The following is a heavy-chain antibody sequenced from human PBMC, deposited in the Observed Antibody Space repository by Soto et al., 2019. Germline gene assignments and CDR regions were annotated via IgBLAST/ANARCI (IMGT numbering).Heavy chain of an antibody. D-gene: IGHD3-16*02. CDR3: AKNQERELPRVIDF. CDR1: GLTFSHYA. V-gene: IGHV3-23*01. CDR2: MSGSSSTT. Sequence: EVRLLESGGGLVQPGGSLRLYCATSGLTFSHYAMSWVRQAPGGGLEWGSSMSGSSSTTYYADSVRGRFTISRDRSKNTLYLQMSSLRAEDTALYYCAKNQERELPRVIDFCGQGTLVTGSS. J-gene: IGHJ4*02.